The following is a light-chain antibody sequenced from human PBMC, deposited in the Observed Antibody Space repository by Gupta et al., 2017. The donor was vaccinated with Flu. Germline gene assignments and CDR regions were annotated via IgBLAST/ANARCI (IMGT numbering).Light chain of an antibody. CDR2: AVS. J-gene: IGKJ2*01. V-gene: IGKV3-15*01. CDR1: QSVDTN. CDR3: QQYKNWPLRT. Sequence: ERVTLSCRASQSVDTNLAWYQHKPGQVPRPLIYAVSTRAADVPARFSGSGSGIEFTLAISSLQSEDFAVYYCQQYKNWPLRTFGQGTKLDI.